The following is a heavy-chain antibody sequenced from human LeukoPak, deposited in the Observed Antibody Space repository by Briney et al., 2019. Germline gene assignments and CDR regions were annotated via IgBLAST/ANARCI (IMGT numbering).Heavy chain of an antibody. J-gene: IGHJ4*02. D-gene: IGHD1-26*01. CDR2: ISPTGSTT. CDR3: AKDQRWESPHYLDS. Sequence: GGSLRLSCTASGFSFSGHWMHWARQLPGKGLVWVSRISPTGSTTSYADSVKGRFTVSRDNAKNTLYVQMNSLRDEDTAVYYRAKDQRWESPHYLDSWGQGTLVTVSS. CDR1: GFSFSGHW. V-gene: IGHV3-74*01.